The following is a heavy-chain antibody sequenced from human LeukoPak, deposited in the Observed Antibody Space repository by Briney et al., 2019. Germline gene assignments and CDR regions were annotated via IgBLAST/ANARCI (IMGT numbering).Heavy chain of an antibody. CDR1: GYTFTGYY. D-gene: IGHD1-1*01. CDR3: ARDWRDAFDI. Sequence: ASVKVSCKASGYTFTGYYMHRVRQAPGQGLEWMGWINPSSGDTNYAQKFQGRVTMTRDTSISTAYMELSRLKSDDTAVYYCARDWRDAFDIWGQGTMVTVSS. CDR2: INPSSGDT. J-gene: IGHJ3*02. V-gene: IGHV1-2*02.